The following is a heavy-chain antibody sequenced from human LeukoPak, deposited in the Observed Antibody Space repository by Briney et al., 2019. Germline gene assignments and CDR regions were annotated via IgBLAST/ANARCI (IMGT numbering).Heavy chain of an antibody. D-gene: IGHD3-22*01. CDR3: AKSYDSSGYYQY. CDR2: ISGGGDYT. V-gene: IGHV3-23*01. Sequence: GGSLRLSCAASGFTFSSYAMSWVRQAPGKGLEWVSAISGGGDYTYYADSVKGRFTISRDNAKNTLFLQMNSLRAEDTAVYYCAKSYDSSGYYQYWGQGTLVTVSS. CDR1: GFTFSSYA. J-gene: IGHJ4*02.